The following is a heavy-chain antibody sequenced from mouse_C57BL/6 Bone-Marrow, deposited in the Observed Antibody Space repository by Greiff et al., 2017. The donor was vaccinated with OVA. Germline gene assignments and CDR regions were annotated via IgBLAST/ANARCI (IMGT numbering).Heavy chain of an antibody. Sequence: VQLQQSGPELVKPGASVKISCKASGYTFTDYYMNWVKQSHGKSLEWIGDINPNNGGTSYNQKFKGKATLTVDKSSSTAYMELRSLTSEDSAVYYCARGQLRLRGAYWGKGTLVTVSA. V-gene: IGHV1-26*01. J-gene: IGHJ3*01. CDR2: INPNNGGT. CDR3: ARGQLRLRGAY. D-gene: IGHD3-2*02. CDR1: GYTFTDYY.